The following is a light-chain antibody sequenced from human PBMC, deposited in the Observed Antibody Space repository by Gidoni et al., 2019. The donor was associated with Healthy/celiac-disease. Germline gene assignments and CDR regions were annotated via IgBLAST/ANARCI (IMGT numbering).Light chain of an antibody. CDR1: SSNIGAGYD. J-gene: IGLJ2*01. CDR2: GNS. CDR3: QSYDSSLSGVV. V-gene: IGLV1-40*01. Sequence: QSVLTQPPPVSRAPGQRVTIACTGRSSNIGAGYDVPWYQQLPGTAPKLPIHGNSNRPSGVPDRFSGSKSGTSASLAITGLQAEDEADYYCQSYDSSLSGVVFGGGTKLTVL.